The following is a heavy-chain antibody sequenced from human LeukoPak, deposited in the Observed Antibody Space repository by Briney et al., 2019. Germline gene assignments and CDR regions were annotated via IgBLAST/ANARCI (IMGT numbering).Heavy chain of an antibody. J-gene: IGHJ4*02. V-gene: IGHV3-30*03. D-gene: IGHD2-21*02. CDR3: ARAYCGGDCPLGY. CDR2: ISYDGSNQ. Sequence: GGSLRLSCAGYGFTFSNYGMHWVRQAPGKGLEWVAVISYDGSNQYSAESVKGRFTVSRDNSKNTLYLQMNSLRAEDTAVYYCARAYCGGDCPLGYWGQGTLVTVSS. CDR1: GFTFSNYG.